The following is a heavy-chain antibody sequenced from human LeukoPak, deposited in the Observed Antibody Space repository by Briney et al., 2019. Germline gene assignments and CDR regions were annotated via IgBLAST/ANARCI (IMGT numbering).Heavy chain of an antibody. CDR2: INPNSGGT. D-gene: IGHD1-1*01. Sequence: VASVMVSCKASGYTFTGYYMHWVRQAPGQGLEWMGWINPNSGGTNYAQKFQGRVTMTRDTSISTAYMELSRLRSDGTAVYYCAREPIGKKRAHDYWGQGTLVTVSS. CDR1: GYTFTGYY. J-gene: IGHJ4*02. V-gene: IGHV1-2*02. CDR3: AREPIGKKRAHDY.